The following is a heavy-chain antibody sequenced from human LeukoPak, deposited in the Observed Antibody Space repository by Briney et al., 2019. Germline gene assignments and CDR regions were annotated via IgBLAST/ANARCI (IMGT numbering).Heavy chain of an antibody. V-gene: IGHV3-21*01. Sequence: GGSLRLSCAASGFTFSSYSMNWVRQAPGKGLEWVSSISSSSYIYYADSVKGRFTISRDNAKNSLYLQMNSLRAEDTAVYYCATNYDILTGFPYYFDYWGQGTLVTVSS. D-gene: IGHD3-9*01. CDR3: ATNYDILTGFPYYFDY. CDR2: ISSSSYI. CDR1: GFTFSSYS. J-gene: IGHJ4*02.